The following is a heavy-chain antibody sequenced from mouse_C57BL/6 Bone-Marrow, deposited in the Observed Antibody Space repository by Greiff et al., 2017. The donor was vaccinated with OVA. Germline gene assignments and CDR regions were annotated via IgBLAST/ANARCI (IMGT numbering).Heavy chain of an antibody. CDR2: INPYNGGT. CDR3: ASPIYDVYPDYAMDY. J-gene: IGHJ4*01. D-gene: IGHD2-3*01. CDR1: GYTFTDYY. V-gene: IGHV1-19*01. Sequence: VQLQQSGPVLVKPGASVKMSCKASGYTFTDYYMNWVKQSHGKSLEWIGVINPYNGGTSYNQKFKGKATLTVDKSSSTAYLELNSLTSEDSAVYYCASPIYDVYPDYAMDYWGQGTSVTVSS.